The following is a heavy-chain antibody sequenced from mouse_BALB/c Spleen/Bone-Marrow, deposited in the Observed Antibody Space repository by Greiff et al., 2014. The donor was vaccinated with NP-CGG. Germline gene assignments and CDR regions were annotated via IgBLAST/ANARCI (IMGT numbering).Heavy chain of an antibody. V-gene: IGHV1-62-2*01. CDR2: FFPGSGSI. D-gene: IGHD2-12*01. J-gene: IGHJ4*01. CDR3: ARHEDLDIRRRLGAMDY. CDR1: GYTFTEYI. Sequence: QVQLKQSGAELVKPGASVKLSCKASGYTFTEYIIHWIKQRSGQGLEWIGWFFPGSGSIKYNEKFKDKATLTADESSSTVYMELSRLTSEDSAVYFCARHEDLDIRRRLGAMDYWGQGTSVTVSS.